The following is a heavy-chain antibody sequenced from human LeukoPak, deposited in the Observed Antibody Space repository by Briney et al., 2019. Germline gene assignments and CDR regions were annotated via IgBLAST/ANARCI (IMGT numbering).Heavy chain of an antibody. CDR3: ARIYCSSISCWIDY. Sequence: PSETLSLTCTVSGGSISSSSYYWAWIRQAPGKGLEWIGEMYHSGTTNYNPSLKSRVTISVDTSKNQFSLKLSSVTAADTAVYYCARIYCSSISCWIDYWGQGILVTVSP. V-gene: IGHV4-39*07. D-gene: IGHD2-2*01. CDR1: GGSISSSSYY. J-gene: IGHJ4*02. CDR2: MYHSGTT.